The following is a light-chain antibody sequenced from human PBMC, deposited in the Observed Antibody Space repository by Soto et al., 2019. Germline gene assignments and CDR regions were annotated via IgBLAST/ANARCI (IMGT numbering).Light chain of an antibody. CDR1: RGIYNY. J-gene: IGKJ1*01. CDR3: QKYESAPRT. CDR2: AAS. V-gene: IGKV1-27*01. Sequence: DVQVTQSPASLSASVGDRVNISCRTSRGIYNYLAWYQQKSGQIPKLLINAASSLQSGVPSGFSGSGSGTDFTVSISSLQPEDVATYYCQKYESAPRTFGQGTKVEIK.